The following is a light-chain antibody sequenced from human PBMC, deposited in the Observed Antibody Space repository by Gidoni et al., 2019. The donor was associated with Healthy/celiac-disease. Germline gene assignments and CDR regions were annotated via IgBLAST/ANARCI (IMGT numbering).Light chain of an antibody. CDR3: QQYGSSPGWT. J-gene: IGKJ1*01. CDR2: GAS. CDR1: QSVSSSY. V-gene: IGKV3-20*01. Sequence: EIVLTQSPGTLSLSPGERATLSCRASQSVSSSYLAWYQQKPGQAPRLLIYGASSRATGIPDRFSGSWSGTDFTLTISRLEPEDFAVYYCQQYGSSPGWTFXXXTKVKIK.